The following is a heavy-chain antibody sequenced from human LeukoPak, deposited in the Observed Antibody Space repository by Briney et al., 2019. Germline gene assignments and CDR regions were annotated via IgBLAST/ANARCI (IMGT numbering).Heavy chain of an antibody. D-gene: IGHD6-19*01. V-gene: IGHV1-18*01. CDR2: ISAYNGNT. Sequence: ASVKVSCKASGGTFSSYAISWVRQAPGQGLEWMGWISAYNGNTNYAQKLQGRVTMTTDISTSTAYMELRSLRSDDTAVYYCATAVAGTGAFDIWGQGTMVTVSS. CDR1: GGTFSSYA. CDR3: ATAVAGTGAFDI. J-gene: IGHJ3*02.